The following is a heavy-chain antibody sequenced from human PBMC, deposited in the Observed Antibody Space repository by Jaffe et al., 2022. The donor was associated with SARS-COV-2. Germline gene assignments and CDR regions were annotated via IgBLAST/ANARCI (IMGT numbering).Heavy chain of an antibody. V-gene: IGHV3-7*03. D-gene: IGHD3-10*01. CDR2: IKQDGSEK. CDR3: ARGGVHWFGESWEDY. Sequence: EVQLVESGGGLVPPGGSLRLSCAASGFTFSTYWMTWVRQAPGKGLEWVANIKQDGSEKYYVDSVKGRFTISRDNAKNSLYLQMNSLRAGDTAVYYCARGGVHWFGESWEDYWGQGTLVTVSS. CDR1: GFTFSTYW. J-gene: IGHJ4*02.